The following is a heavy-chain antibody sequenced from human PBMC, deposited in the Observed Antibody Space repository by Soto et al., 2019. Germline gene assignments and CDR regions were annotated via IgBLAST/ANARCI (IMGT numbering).Heavy chain of an antibody. CDR3: AKDSRPGITIFGVVLAHGMDV. CDR2: ISYDGSNK. V-gene: IGHV3-30*18. D-gene: IGHD3-3*01. CDR1: GFTFSSYG. Sequence: PGGSLRLSCAASGFTFSSYGMHWVRQAPGKGLEWVAVISYDGSNKYYADSVKGRFTISRDNSKNTLYLQMNSLRAEDTAVYYCAKDSRPGITIFGVVLAHGMDVWGQGTTVTVSS. J-gene: IGHJ6*02.